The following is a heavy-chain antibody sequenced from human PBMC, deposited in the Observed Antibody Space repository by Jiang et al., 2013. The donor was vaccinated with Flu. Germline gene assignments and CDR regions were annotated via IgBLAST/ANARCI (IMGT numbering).Heavy chain of an antibody. D-gene: IGHD3-9*01. J-gene: IGHJ4*02. Sequence: QLVESGGGVVQPGRSLRLSCAASGFTFSSYWMSWVRQAPGKGLEWVANINEHGSEKYCVDSVKGRFTISRDNAKNSLYLQMDSLRAEDTAVYYCAKYFGWSFDYWGQGTLVTVSS. CDR3: AKYFGWSFDY. CDR2: INEHGSEK. V-gene: IGHV3-7*01. CDR1: GFTFSSYW.